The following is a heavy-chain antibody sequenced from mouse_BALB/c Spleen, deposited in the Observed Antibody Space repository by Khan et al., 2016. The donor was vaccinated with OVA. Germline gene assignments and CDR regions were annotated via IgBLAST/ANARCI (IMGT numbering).Heavy chain of an antibody. CDR3: VRGRSY. CDR2: INYSGST. V-gene: IGHV3-2*02. J-gene: IGHJ3*01. Sequence: EVQLQESGPGLVKPSQSLSLTCTVTGYSITSDYAWNWIRQFPGNRLEWVGYINYSGSTSKKPSLKSRMSISRDTSKNQIFLQLNSVTTEDTATXYCVRGRSYWGQGTLVTVSA. CDR1: GYSITSDYA.